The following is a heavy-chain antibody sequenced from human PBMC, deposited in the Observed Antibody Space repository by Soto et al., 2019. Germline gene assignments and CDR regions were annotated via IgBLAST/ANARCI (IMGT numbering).Heavy chain of an antibody. CDR1: GFTSSSYG. CDR3: AKDRTRHEVIMLYYFDC. D-gene: IGHD3-10*01. CDR2: ITGSGGYT. V-gene: IGHV3-23*01. J-gene: IGHJ4*02. Sequence: EVQLLESGGGLVLPGGSLRLSCAASGFTSSSYGMSWVRQAPGKGLEWVSAITGSGGYTYYADSVKGRFTISRDNSKKTLYLQMNSLRAEDTAVYYCAKDRTRHEVIMLYYFDCWGQGTLVTVSS.